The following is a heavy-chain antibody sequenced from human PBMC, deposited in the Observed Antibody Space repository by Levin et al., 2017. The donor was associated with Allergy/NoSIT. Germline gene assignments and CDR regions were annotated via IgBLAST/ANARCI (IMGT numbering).Heavy chain of an antibody. CDR3: ARDSATIFGRYYYYYGMDV. CDR1: GYTFTGYY. D-gene: IGHD3-3*01. Sequence: ASVKVSCKASGYTFTGYYMHWVRQAPGQGLEWMGWINPNSGGTNYAQKFQGRVTMTRDTSISTAYMELSRLRSDDTAVYYCARDSATIFGRYYYYYGMDVWGQGTTVTVSS. J-gene: IGHJ6*02. V-gene: IGHV1-2*02. CDR2: INPNSGGT.